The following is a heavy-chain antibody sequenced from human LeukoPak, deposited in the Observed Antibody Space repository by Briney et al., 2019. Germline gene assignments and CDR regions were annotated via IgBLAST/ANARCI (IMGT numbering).Heavy chain of an antibody. J-gene: IGHJ4*02. Sequence: SGTLSLTCAVSGGSISSSNWWGWVRQPPGKGLEWIGEIYHSGSTNYNPSLKSRVTISVDKSKNQFSLKLSSVTAADTAVYYCAGLGYCSGGSCYYFDYWGQGTLVTVSS. CDR1: GGSISSSNW. CDR3: AGLGYCSGGSCYYFDY. CDR2: IYHSGST. V-gene: IGHV4-4*02. D-gene: IGHD2-15*01.